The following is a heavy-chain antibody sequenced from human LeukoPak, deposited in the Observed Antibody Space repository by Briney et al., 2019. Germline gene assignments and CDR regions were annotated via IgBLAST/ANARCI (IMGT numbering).Heavy chain of an antibody. Sequence: GGSLRLSCAASGFTFSDYYMSWVRQAPGKGPEWVGRIKSKANGGTTEYAAPVKGRFTISREDSKNTLYLQMNSLKTEDTATYYCATDISGGPYPVDDWGQGTLVTVSS. CDR3: ATDISGGPYPVDD. J-gene: IGHJ4*02. CDR1: GFTFSDYY. V-gene: IGHV3-15*03. CDR2: IKSKANGGTT. D-gene: IGHD4-23*01.